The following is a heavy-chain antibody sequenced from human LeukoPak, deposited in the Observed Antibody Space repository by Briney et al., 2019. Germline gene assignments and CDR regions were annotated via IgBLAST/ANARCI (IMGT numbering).Heavy chain of an antibody. CDR2: MDPNSGNA. CDR3: ARGLRYYYDSDSADY. J-gene: IGHJ4*02. V-gene: IGHV1-8*03. D-gene: IGHD3-22*01. CDR1: GYTFTSYD. Sequence: ASVKVSCKASGYTFTSYDINWVRQATGQGLEWMGWMDPNSGNAGYAQKFQGRVTITRNTSISTAYMELSSLRSEDTAVYYCARGLRYYYDSDSADYWGQGTLVTVSS.